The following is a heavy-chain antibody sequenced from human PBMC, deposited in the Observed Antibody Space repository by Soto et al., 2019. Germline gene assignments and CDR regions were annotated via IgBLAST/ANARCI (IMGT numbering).Heavy chain of an antibody. V-gene: IGHV1-69*01. CDR1: GGTFSSYA. J-gene: IGHJ6*02. CDR3: ARPGRYGRGGSCPNGMDV. Sequence: QVQLVQSGAEVKKPGSSVKVSCKASGGTFSSYAISWVRQAPGQGLEWMGGIIPIFGTANYAQKFQGRVTITADESTSTAYMELSSLRSEDTAVYYCARPGRYGRGGSCPNGMDVWGQGTTVTVSS. D-gene: IGHD2-15*01. CDR2: IIPIFGTA.